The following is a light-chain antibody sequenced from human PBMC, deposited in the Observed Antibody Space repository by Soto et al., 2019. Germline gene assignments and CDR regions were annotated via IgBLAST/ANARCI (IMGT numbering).Light chain of an antibody. CDR1: QSVSSSY. CDR3: QQYGSSRWT. CDR2: GAS. Sequence: EIVLTQSPGTLSLSPGERATLSCRASQSVSSSYLAWYQQNRGQAPRLLIYGASSGAPGIPDRFGGSGSGTDFTLTISRLEPEDFAVYYCQQYGSSRWTFGQGTRWIS. V-gene: IGKV3-20*01. J-gene: IGKJ1*01.